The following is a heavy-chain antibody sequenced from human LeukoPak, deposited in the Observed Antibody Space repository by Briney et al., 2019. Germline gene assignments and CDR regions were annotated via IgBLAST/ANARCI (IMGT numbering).Heavy chain of an antibody. D-gene: IGHD1/OR15-1a*01. V-gene: IGHV3-74*01. J-gene: IGHJ4*02. CDR3: ARAVSGTSEDY. Sequence: GSLRLSCAASGFTFSGYWMHWVRQPPGKGLVWVSRIYSDGGTTTYADSVKGRFTLSKDNAKNTLYLQINSLRVEATAVYYCARAVSGTSEDYWGQGTLVTVSS. CDR2: IYSDGGTT. CDR1: GFTFSGYW.